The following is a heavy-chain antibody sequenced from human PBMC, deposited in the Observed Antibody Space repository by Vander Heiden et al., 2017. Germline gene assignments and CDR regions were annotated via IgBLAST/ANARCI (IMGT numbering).Heavy chain of an antibody. CDR2: IYYSGST. V-gene: IGHV4-39*01. Sequence: QLQLQESGPGLVKPSETLSLTCTASGGSISRSRYCWGWIRQPPGKGLEWIGSIYYSGSTYYNSSLKSRVTISVDTSKNQFSLKLTSVTAADTAVYYCARLSASGSYYSRIDYWGQGTLVTVSS. CDR3: ARLSASGSYYSRIDY. D-gene: IGHD3-10*01. J-gene: IGHJ4*02. CDR1: GGSISRSRYC.